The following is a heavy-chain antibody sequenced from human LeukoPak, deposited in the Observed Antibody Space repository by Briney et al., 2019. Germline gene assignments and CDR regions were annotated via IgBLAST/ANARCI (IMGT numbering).Heavy chain of an antibody. CDR2: IYPGDSDT. D-gene: IGHD6-13*01. CDR3: ARRSVAAAGPIDY. Sequence: KVGESLKISCKGSGYSFTSYWMGWVRQIPGKGLEWMGIIYPGDSDTRYSPSFQGQVTISADKSISTAYLQWSSLKASYTAMYYCARRSVAAAGPIDYWGQGTLVTVSS. J-gene: IGHJ4*02. V-gene: IGHV5-51*01. CDR1: GYSFTSYW.